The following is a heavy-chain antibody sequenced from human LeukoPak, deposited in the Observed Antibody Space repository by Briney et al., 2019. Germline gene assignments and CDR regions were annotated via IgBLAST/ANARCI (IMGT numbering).Heavy chain of an antibody. D-gene: IGHD2-15*01. V-gene: IGHV4-39*01. CDR1: GGSISSSSYY. CDR3: ARPRFLYSPFDY. Sequence: SETLSLTCTVSGGSISSSSYYWGWIRQPPGKGLEWIGSIYYSGSTYYNPSLKSRVTISVDTSKNQFSLKLSSVTAADTAVYYCARPRFLYSPFDYWGQGTLVTVSS. CDR2: IYYSGST. J-gene: IGHJ4*02.